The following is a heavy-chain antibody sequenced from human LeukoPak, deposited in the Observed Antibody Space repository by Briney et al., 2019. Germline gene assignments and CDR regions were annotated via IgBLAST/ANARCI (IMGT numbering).Heavy chain of an antibody. Sequence: GASLRLSCAASGLTFSSYAMSWVRQAPGKGLEWVSAISGSGGSTYYADSVKGRFTISRDNSKNTLYLQMNSLGAEDTAVYYCAKTRGGELPPFDYWGQGTLVTVSS. CDR2: ISGSGGST. D-gene: IGHD1-26*01. CDR1: GLTFSSYA. J-gene: IGHJ4*02. V-gene: IGHV3-23*01. CDR3: AKTRGGELPPFDY.